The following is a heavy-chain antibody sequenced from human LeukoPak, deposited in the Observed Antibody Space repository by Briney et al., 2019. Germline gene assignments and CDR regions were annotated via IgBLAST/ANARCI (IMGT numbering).Heavy chain of an antibody. CDR3: ARARLRGWTTPPGGFDY. CDR1: GGSISSYY. CDR2: IYTSGST. J-gene: IGHJ4*02. V-gene: IGHV4-4*07. Sequence: SETLSLTCTASGGSISSYYWSWIRQPAGKGLEWIGRIYTSGSTNYNPSLKSRVTMSVDTSKNQFSLKLSSVTTADTAVYYCARARLRGWTTPPGGFDYWGQGTLVTVSS. D-gene: IGHD3/OR15-3a*01.